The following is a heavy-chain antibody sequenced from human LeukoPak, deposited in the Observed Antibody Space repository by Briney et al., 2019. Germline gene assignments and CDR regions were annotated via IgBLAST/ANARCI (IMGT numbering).Heavy chain of an antibody. CDR1: GYSISSGYY. J-gene: IGHJ3*02. D-gene: IGHD2-15*01. CDR2: IYHSGST. Sequence: PSETLSLTCTVSGYSISSGYYWGWIRRPPGKGREGIGIIYHSGSTYYNPSLKRRVTISVDTSKNQFSLKLSSVTAADTAMYYCAREGGNCSGGSCYSGAFDIWGQGTLVTVSS. CDR3: AREGGNCSGGSCYSGAFDI. V-gene: IGHV4-38-2*02.